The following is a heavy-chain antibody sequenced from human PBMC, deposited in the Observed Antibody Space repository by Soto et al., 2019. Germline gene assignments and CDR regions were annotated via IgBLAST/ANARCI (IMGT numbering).Heavy chain of an antibody. D-gene: IGHD3-3*01. CDR1: GFTFNSYA. CDR2: ISYDGNSK. V-gene: IGHV3-30-3*01. J-gene: IGHJ4*02. Sequence: QVQLVESGGGVVQPGRSLRLSCAASGFTFNSYAMHWVRQAPGKGLEWVAIISYDGNSKFYADSVKGRFTISRDNSKNTLSLQMNSLRPEDTGLYYCARGSITIFGVVVGDHYMDYWGQGNLVTVSS. CDR3: ARGSITIFGVVVGDHYMDY.